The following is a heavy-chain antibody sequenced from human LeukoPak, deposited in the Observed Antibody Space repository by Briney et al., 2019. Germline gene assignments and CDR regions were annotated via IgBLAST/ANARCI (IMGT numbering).Heavy chain of an antibody. CDR2: TWYDGSNK. CDR3: AKGVITFGGVPLDY. J-gene: IGHJ4*02. CDR1: GLTFSSYG. V-gene: IGHV3-33*06. D-gene: IGHD3-16*01. Sequence: GGSLRLSCAASGLTFSSYGMHWVRQAPGKGLEWVAVTWYDGSNKHYADSVKGRFTISRDNSKNTLYLQMNSLRAEDTAVYYCAKGVITFGGVPLDYWGQGTLVTVSS.